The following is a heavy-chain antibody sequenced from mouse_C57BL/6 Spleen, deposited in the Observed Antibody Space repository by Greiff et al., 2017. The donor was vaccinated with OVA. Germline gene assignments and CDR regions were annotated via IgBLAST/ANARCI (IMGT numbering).Heavy chain of an antibody. J-gene: IGHJ1*03. Sequence: QLVASEGGLVQPGSSMKLSCTASGFTFSDYYMAWVRQVPEKGLEWVANINYDGSSTYYLDSLKSRFIISRDNAKNILYLQMSSLKSEDTATYYCARAVARSYWYFDVWGTGTTVTVSS. CDR2: INYDGSST. CDR3: ARAVARSYWYFDV. CDR1: GFTFSDYY. D-gene: IGHD1-3*01. V-gene: IGHV5-16*01.